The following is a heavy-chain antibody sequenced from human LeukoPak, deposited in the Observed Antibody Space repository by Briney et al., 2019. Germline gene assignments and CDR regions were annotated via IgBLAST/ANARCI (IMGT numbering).Heavy chain of an antibody. CDR3: ATGTSTSRYD. CDR2: ISSSSSYI. D-gene: IGHD2-2*01. J-gene: IGHJ4*02. CDR1: GFTFSSFS. V-gene: IGHV3-21*01. Sequence: VRSLRLSCAASGFTFSSFSMNWVRQAPGKGLEWVSSISSSSSYIYYADSVKGRFTISRDNAKNSLYLQMNSVRAQYTAVYYCATGTSTSRYDWGQRTLVTASS.